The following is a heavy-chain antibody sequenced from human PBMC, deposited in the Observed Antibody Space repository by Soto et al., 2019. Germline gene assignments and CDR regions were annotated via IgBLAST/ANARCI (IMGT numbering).Heavy chain of an antibody. V-gene: IGHV3-23*01. J-gene: IGHJ5*02. Sequence: EVQLLESGGGLVQPGVSQRLSCAASGFIFSSYAMSWVHQAPGKGLEWVSAVSGSGTSAYYADSVKGRFTISRDNSKNTLYLQMNNLRADDTAVYYCTRANGGWYYWFDPWGQGTLVTVSS. CDR3: TRANGGWYYWFDP. CDR1: GFIFSSYA. D-gene: IGHD6-19*01. CDR2: VSGSGTSA.